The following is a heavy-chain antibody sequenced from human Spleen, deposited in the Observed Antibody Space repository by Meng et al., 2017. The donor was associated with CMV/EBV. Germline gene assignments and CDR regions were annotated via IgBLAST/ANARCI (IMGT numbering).Heavy chain of an antibody. CDR1: GFTFDDYA. CDR2: ISWNSGSI. J-gene: IGHJ6*02. D-gene: IGHD2-15*01. CDR3: ARDSSGQSPHYYYYGMDV. Sequence: GGSLRLSCAASGFTFDDYAMHWVRQAPGKGLEWVSGISWNSGSIGYADSVKGRFTISRDNAKNSLYLQMNSLRAEDTAVYYCARDSSGQSPHYYYYGMDVWGQGTTVTVSS. V-gene: IGHV3-9*01.